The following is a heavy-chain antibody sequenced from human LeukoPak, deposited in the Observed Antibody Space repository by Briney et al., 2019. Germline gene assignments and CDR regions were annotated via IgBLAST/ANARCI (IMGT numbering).Heavy chain of an antibody. V-gene: IGHV3-48*04. J-gene: IGHJ4*02. CDR2: VSDSSSNI. Sequence: GGSLRLSCAASGFTFSDFAMHWVRQAPGKGLEWVSYVSDSSSNIYYADSVKGRFTISRDNAKNSLYLQMNSLRAEDTAVYYCARGGDYWGQGTLVTVSS. CDR3: ARGGDY. CDR1: GFTFSDFA.